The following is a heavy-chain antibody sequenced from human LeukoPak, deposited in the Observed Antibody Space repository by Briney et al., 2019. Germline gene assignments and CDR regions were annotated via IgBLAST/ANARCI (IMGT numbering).Heavy chain of an antibody. CDR2: IYPGDSDT. CDR1: GYRFTSYW. D-gene: IGHD3-10*01. CDR3: ARVYSGSYQYYYYYYMDV. Sequence: GESLKISCKGSGYRFTSYWIGWVRQMPGKGLEWMGIIYPGDSDTRYSPSFQGQVTISADKSISTAYLQWSSLKASDTAMHYCARVYSGSYQYYYYYYMDVWGKGTTVTISS. J-gene: IGHJ6*03. V-gene: IGHV5-51*01.